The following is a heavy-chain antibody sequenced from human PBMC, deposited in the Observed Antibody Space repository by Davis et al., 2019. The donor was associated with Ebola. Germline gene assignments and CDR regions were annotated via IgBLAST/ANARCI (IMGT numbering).Heavy chain of an antibody. D-gene: IGHD5-12*01. Sequence: AASVKVSCKASGGTFSSYTINWVRLAPGQGLEWMGRIIPILDITDYAQRFQGRLTTTADKSTSTAYMELSSLRPDDTAVYYCARVATISANYGMDVWGQETTVIVSS. CDR3: ARVATISANYGMDV. J-gene: IGHJ6*02. V-gene: IGHV1-69*02. CDR2: IIPILDIT. CDR1: GGTFSSYT.